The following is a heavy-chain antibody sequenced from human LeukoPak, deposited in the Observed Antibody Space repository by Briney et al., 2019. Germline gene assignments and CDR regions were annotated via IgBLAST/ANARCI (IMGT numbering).Heavy chain of an antibody. CDR3: ARAVGTSGWYTFDY. Sequence: SQTLSLTCAISGDSVSSNSGAWNWIRQSPSRGLEWLGRTYYRSKWYNDYAGSMKGRITISPDTSKNQFSLQLNSVTPEDTAVYYCARAVGTSGWYTFDYWGQGTLVTVSS. CDR1: GDSVSSNSGA. CDR2: TYYRSKWYN. D-gene: IGHD6-19*01. J-gene: IGHJ4*02. V-gene: IGHV6-1*01.